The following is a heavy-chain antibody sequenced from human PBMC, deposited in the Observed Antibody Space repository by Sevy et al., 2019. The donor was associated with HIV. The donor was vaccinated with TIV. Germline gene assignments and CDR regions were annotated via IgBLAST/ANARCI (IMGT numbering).Heavy chain of an antibody. V-gene: IGHV3-23*01. D-gene: IGHD3-22*01. CDR2: IYGISGAT. CDR1: GSPFISYA. CDR3: AGGRYDSSGSFDAFDI. J-gene: IGHJ3*02. Sequence: GGSLRLSCKPSGSPFISYAMNWVRQAPGKGLEWVSTIYGISGATYYGDSVKARFTISRDNSKNTLYLQMNSLRTEDTAVYYCAGGRYDSSGSFDAFDIWGQGTMVTVSS.